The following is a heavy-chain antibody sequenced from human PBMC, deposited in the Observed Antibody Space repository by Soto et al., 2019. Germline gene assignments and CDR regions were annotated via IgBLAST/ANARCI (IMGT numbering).Heavy chain of an antibody. Sequence: GESLKISCQGSGYSFASYWIGWVRQMPGKDLEWMGTIYPGDSDTRYSPSFQGQVTISADKSLRTAYLQWTSLKASDTALYYCARTRSFTLGFYYDGMDVWGQGTTVTVS. V-gene: IGHV5-51*01. D-gene: IGHD6-6*01. J-gene: IGHJ6*02. CDR2: IYPGDSDT. CDR1: GYSFASYW. CDR3: ARTRSFTLGFYYDGMDV.